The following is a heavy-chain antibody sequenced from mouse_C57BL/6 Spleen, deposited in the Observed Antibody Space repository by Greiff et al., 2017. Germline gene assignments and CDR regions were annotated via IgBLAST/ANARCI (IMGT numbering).Heavy chain of an antibody. Sequence: VQLQQSGAELVKPGASVQMSCKASGYTFTSYWITWVKQRPGQGLAWLGDIYPGSGSTNYNEKFKSKATLTVDTSSSTAYMQLSSLTSEDSAVYYCARGGRDYAMDYWGQGTSVTVSS. CDR1: GYTFTSYW. V-gene: IGHV1-55*01. CDR2: IYPGSGST. J-gene: IGHJ4*01. CDR3: ARGGRDYAMDY.